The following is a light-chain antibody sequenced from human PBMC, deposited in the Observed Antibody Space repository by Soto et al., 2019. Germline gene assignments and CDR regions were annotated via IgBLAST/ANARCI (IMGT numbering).Light chain of an antibody. Sequence: EIVLTQSPATLSLSPGERATLSCSARQSISSYFAWYQQKLGQAPRLLLYDTSNRANIIPARFSGRGSGTDFPLTICSLEPADFAVYYCQQGSKWPLTFGGGTKVEIK. CDR1: QSISSY. J-gene: IGKJ4*01. V-gene: IGKV3-11*01. CDR2: DTS. CDR3: QQGSKWPLT.